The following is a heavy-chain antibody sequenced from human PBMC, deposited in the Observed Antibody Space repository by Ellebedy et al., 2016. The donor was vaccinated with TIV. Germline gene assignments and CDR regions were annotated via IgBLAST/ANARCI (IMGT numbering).Heavy chain of an antibody. J-gene: IGHJ4*02. CDR3: ARVGRSGWYFDY. CDR2: ISYDGSNK. D-gene: IGHD6-19*01. Sequence: PGGSLRLSCAASGFTFSRFAMPWVRQAPGKGLEWVAVISYDGSNKYYADSVKGRFTISRDNSKNTLYLQMNNLRAEDTAVYYCARVGRSGWYFDYWGQGTLVTVSS. V-gene: IGHV3-30-3*01. CDR1: GFTFSRFA.